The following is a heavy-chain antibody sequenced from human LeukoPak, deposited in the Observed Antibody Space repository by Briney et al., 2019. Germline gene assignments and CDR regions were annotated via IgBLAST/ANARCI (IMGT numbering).Heavy chain of an antibody. D-gene: IGHD3-22*01. J-gene: IGHJ3*02. CDR2: IYHSGST. CDR1: GGSISSSNW. Sequence: PSETLSLTCAVSGGSISSSNWWSWVRQPPGKGLEWIGEIYHSGSTNYNPSLKSRVTISVDTSKNQFSLKLSSVTAADTAVYYCARGYYDSSGYSDAFDIWGQGTMVTVSS. V-gene: IGHV4-4*02. CDR3: ARGYYDSSGYSDAFDI.